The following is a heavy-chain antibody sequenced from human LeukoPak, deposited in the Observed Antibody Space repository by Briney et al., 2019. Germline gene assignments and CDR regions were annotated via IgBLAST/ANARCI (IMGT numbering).Heavy chain of an antibody. CDR1: GFTFSSYE. J-gene: IGHJ4*02. CDR3: ARRFEY. V-gene: IGHV3-48*03. Sequence: GGSLRLSCVASGFTFSSYEMNRVRQAPGKGLEWVSFISGSGSTVYYADSVKGRFTISRDNAKNSLYLQMNSLRAEDTALYYCARRFEYWGQGTLVTVSS. CDR2: ISGSGSTV.